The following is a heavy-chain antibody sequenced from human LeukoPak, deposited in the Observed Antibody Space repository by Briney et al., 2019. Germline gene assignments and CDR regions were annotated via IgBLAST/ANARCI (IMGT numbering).Heavy chain of an antibody. J-gene: IGHJ4*02. Sequence: SETLSLTCTVSGGSISSSSYYWSWIRQPPGKGLEWIGYIYYSGSTNYNPSLKSRVTISVDTSKNQFSLKLSSVTAADTAVYYCARHDILTAFDYWGQGTLVTVSS. V-gene: IGHV4-61*05. CDR3: ARHDILTAFDY. D-gene: IGHD3-9*01. CDR2: IYYSGST. CDR1: GGSISSSSYY.